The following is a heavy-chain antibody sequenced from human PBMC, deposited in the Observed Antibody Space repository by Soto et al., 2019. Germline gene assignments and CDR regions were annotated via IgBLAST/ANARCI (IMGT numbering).Heavy chain of an antibody. CDR3: ARLASVWQYYDFDF. D-gene: IGHD6-19*01. CDR2: INHSGST. J-gene: IGHJ2*01. Sequence: QVQLQQWGAGLLKTSETLSLTCAVYGGSFSPYFWSWIRQPPGKGLEWIGEINHSGSTNYNPSLTRRATLSVDTSKNQVSLKLTYVTAADTAVYYCARLASVWQYYDFDFWGRGTPVTVSS. V-gene: IGHV4-34*01. CDR1: GGSFSPYF.